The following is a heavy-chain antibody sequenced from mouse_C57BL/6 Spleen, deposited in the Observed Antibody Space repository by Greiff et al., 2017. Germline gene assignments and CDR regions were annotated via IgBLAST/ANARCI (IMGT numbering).Heavy chain of an antibody. D-gene: IGHD2-4*01. V-gene: IGHV1-81*01. CDR1: GYTFPSYG. J-gene: IGHJ3*01. CDR2: IYPRSGNT. Sequence: VQLQESGAELARPGASVKLSCKASGYTFPSYGISWVKQRTGQGLEWIGEIYPRSGNTYYNEKFKGKATLTADKSSSTAYMELRSLTSEDSAVYFGAAIYYDYEAWFAYWGQGTLVTVSA. CDR3: AAIYYDYEAWFAY.